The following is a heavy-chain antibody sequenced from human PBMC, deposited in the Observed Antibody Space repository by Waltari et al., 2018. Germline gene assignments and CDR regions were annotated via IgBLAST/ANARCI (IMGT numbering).Heavy chain of an antibody. CDR3: ARTKEDCSGGSCYFHDY. CDR1: GGSISSSSYY. Sequence: QLQLQESGPGLVKPSETLSLTCTVSGGSISSSSYYWGWIRQPPGKGLEWIGSIYYSGSTYYNPSLKSRVTISVDTSKNQFSLKLSSVTAADTAVYYCARTKEDCSGGSCYFHDYWGQGTLVTVSS. D-gene: IGHD2-15*01. V-gene: IGHV4-39*07. CDR2: IYYSGST. J-gene: IGHJ4*02.